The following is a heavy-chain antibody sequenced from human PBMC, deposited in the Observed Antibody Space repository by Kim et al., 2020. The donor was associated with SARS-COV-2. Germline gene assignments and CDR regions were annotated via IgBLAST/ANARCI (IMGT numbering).Heavy chain of an antibody. J-gene: IGHJ6*03. V-gene: IGHV1-3*01. CDR3: ARKREGMDV. CDR2: GNT. Sequence: GNTKYSQKYQGRVPLTRDTSASTAYMELSSLRSEDTAVYYCARKREGMDVWGKGTTVTVSS.